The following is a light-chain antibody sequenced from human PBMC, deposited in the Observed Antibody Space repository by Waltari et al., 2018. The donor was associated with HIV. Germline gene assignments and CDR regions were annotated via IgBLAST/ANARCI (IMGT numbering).Light chain of an antibody. Sequence: QSALTQPASVSGSPGQSITISCIGTSSDVGGYNYVSWYQQHPGKAPKLMIYDGSNRPSGVSNRFSGSKSGNTASLTISGLQAEDEADYYCSSYTSSITRYVFGTGTKVTVL. CDR2: DGS. CDR1: SSDVGGYNY. CDR3: SSYTSSITRYV. J-gene: IGLJ1*01. V-gene: IGLV2-14*03.